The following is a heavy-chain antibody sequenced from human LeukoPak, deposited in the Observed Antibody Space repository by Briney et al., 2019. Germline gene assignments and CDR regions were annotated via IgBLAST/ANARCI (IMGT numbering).Heavy chain of an antibody. CDR2: ISGNNGNS. V-gene: IGHV1-18*01. J-gene: IGHJ4*02. D-gene: IGHD2-2*01. Sequence: ASVKVSCKASGYTFINYGISWIREAPGQGLEWMGWISGNNGNSYYEQKFQGRVSMTTDTSTDTAYLELRSLTSDDTAMYYCARDLVANSFDYWGQGTLVTVSS. CDR1: GYTFINYG. CDR3: ARDLVANSFDY.